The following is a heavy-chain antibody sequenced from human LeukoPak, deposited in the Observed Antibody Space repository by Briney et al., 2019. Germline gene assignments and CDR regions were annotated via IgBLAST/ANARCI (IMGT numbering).Heavy chain of an antibody. CDR2: IAYDGSIK. CDR1: GFAFSTYG. CDR3: AKEIHPRSSNGWPLDY. V-gene: IGHV3-30*18. Sequence: QPGGSLRLSCAASGFAFSTYGMHWVRQAPGKGLDWVAVIAYDGSIKHHTDSVKGRFTIFRDNSRNTLYLQMNSLGTEDTAVYYCAKEIHPRSSNGWPLDYWGQGTLVTVSS. D-gene: IGHD6-19*01. J-gene: IGHJ4*02.